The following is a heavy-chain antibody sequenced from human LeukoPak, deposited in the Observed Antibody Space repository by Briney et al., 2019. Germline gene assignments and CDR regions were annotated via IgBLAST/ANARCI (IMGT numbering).Heavy chain of an antibody. D-gene: IGHD3-10*01. CDR1: GDSISNYY. V-gene: IGHV4-59*08. CDR3: ARFGITVVRGGKYCFDY. Sequence: KPSETLSLTCTVSGDSISNYYWSWIRQPPGKGLEWIGHIYYSGATKYNPSLKSRITISVDTSKNQFSLMLSSVTAADTAVYYCARFGITVVRGGKYCFDYWGQGTLVTVSS. CDR2: IYYSGAT. J-gene: IGHJ4*02.